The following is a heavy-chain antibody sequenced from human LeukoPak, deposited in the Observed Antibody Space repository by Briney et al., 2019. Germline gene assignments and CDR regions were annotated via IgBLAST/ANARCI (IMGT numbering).Heavy chain of an antibody. Sequence: ASVKVCCRASGYTFTGYYMHWVRQAPGQGLEWMGWINPNSGGTNYAQNFQGRVTMSRDTSISTAYMELSRLRSDDTAVYYCARAVGYGSGTYRQYYFDYWGQGTLVTVSS. CDR3: ARAVGYGSGTYRQYYFDY. J-gene: IGHJ4*02. D-gene: IGHD3-10*01. CDR1: GYTFTGYY. CDR2: INPNSGGT. V-gene: IGHV1-2*02.